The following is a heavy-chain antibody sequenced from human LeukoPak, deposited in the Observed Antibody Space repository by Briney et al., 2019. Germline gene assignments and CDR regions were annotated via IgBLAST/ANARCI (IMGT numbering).Heavy chain of an antibody. Sequence: ASVKVSCKASGYTFTGYYMHWVRQAPGQGLGWMGWINPNSGGTNYAQKYQACVTMTRDTSISTAYMELSRLRSDDTGVYYCARVSHQWLVGFDYWGQGTLVTVSS. J-gene: IGHJ4*02. CDR3: ARVSHQWLVGFDY. CDR1: GYTFTGYY. CDR2: INPNSGGT. D-gene: IGHD6-19*01. V-gene: IGHV1-2*04.